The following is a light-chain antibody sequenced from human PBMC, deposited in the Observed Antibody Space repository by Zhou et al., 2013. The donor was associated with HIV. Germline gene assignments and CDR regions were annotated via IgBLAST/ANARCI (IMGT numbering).Light chain of an antibody. CDR3: QQYYSYPRT. Sequence: AIRMTQSPSSFSASTGDRLTITCRASQDVSTYLAWYQQKPGKAPKLLIYAASTLQSGVPSRFSGSGSGTDFTLTISCLQSEDFATYYCQQYYSYPRTFG. CDR1: QDVSTY. V-gene: IGKV1-8*01. J-gene: IGKJ1*01. CDR2: AAS.